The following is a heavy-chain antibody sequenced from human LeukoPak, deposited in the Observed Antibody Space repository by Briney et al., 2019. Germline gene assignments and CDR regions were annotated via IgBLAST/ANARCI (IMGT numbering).Heavy chain of an antibody. D-gene: IGHD6-13*01. J-gene: IGHJ4*02. V-gene: IGHV1-46*01. CDR1: GYTFTSYY. Sequence: ASVKVSCKASGYTFTSYYMHWVRQAPGQGLEWMGIINPSGGSTSYAQKFQGRVTMTRDTSTSTVYMELSSLRSEDTAVYYCAREPTKPGIAAAGLDYWGQGTLVTVSS. CDR3: AREPTKPGIAAAGLDY. CDR2: INPSGGST.